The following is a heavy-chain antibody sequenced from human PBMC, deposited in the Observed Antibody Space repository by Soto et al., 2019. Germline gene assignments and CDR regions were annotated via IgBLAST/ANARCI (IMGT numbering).Heavy chain of an antibody. J-gene: IGHJ6*02. CDR3: ARDRESGYYDSSGYRDYGMDV. Sequence: SETLSLTCTVSGGSISSYYWSWIRQPPGKGLEWIGYIYYGGSTNYNPSLKSRVTISVDTSKNQFSLKLSSVTAADTAVYYCARDRESGYYDSSGYRDYGMDVWGQGTTVTVSS. V-gene: IGHV4-59*01. CDR1: GGSISSYY. CDR2: IYYGGST. D-gene: IGHD3-22*01.